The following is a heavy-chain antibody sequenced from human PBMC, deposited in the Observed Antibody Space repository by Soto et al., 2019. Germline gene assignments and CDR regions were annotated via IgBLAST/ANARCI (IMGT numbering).Heavy chain of an antibody. CDR3: ARIPYYNRGIIFDH. CDR2: IYAGSIT. J-gene: IGHJ4*02. CDR1: GFTVTSNY. V-gene: IGHV3-53*01. D-gene: IGHD3-10*01. Sequence: PGGSLRLSCAASGFTVTSNYMSWVRQAAGRGLEWVSVIYAGSITFYADSVEGRFTISRDSSKNSLYLEMNTLRAEDTAVYYCARIPYYNRGIIFDHRGQGSLVTV.